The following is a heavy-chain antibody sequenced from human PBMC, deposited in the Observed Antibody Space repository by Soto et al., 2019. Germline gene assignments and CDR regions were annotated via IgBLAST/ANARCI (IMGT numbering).Heavy chain of an antibody. D-gene: IGHD1-1*01. Sequence: QVQLQESGPGLVEPSGTLSLTCAVSGDSISSSHWWSWVRQSPGKGLEWIGEIFHSGTTKYNPSFESRVTMSVDKSNNQLSLELRSVTAADTAVYYCTRQLERGDLPEGFEYWGQGTLATVSS. CDR2: IFHSGTT. J-gene: IGHJ4*02. V-gene: IGHV4-4*02. CDR1: GDSISSSHW. CDR3: TRQLERGDLPEGFEY.